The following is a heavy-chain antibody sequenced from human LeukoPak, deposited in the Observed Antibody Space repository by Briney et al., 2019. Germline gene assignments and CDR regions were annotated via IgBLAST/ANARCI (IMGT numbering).Heavy chain of an antibody. CDR3: AMTTVTTGRSSFDI. D-gene: IGHD4-17*01. J-gene: IGHJ3*02. Sequence: SETLSLTCAVYGGSFSGYYWSWIHQPPGKGLEWIGEINHSGSADYNPSLKSRVTISVDTSKNHFSLKLSSVTAADTAVYYCAMTTVTTGRSSFDIWAQGTMVTVSS. V-gene: IGHV4-34*01. CDR1: GGSFSGYY. CDR2: INHSGSA.